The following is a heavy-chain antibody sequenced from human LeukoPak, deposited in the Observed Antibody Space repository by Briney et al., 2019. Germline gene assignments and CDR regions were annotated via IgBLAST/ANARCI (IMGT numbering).Heavy chain of an antibody. CDR3: AKDSYDRSGYYYYYFAY. J-gene: IGHJ4*02. V-gene: IGHV3-21*01. CDR2: ISSSGTYV. D-gene: IGHD3-22*01. Sequence: GGSLRLSCAASGFXFSSYSINWVRQAPGKGLEWVSSISSSGTYVYYADSVKGRFTISRDNSKNTLYLQMNSLRAGDTAVYYCAKDSYDRSGYYYYYFAYWGQGTQVTVSS. CDR1: GFXFSSYS.